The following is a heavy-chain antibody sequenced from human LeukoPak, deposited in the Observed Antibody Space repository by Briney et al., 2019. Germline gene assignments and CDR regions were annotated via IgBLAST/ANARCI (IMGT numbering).Heavy chain of an antibody. CDR2: IRYDGSNE. Sequence: GGSLRLSCAASGFTFSSYGMHWVRQAPGKGLEWVAFIRYDGSNEYYADSVKGRFTISRDNSKNTLYLQMNSLRAEDTAVYYCAKFGRPFDYWGQGTLVTVSS. CDR1: GFTFSSYG. V-gene: IGHV3-30*02. D-gene: IGHD1-1*01. J-gene: IGHJ4*02. CDR3: AKFGRPFDY.